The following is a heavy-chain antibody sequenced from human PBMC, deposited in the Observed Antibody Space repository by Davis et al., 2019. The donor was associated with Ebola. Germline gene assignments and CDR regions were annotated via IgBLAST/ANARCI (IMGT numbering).Heavy chain of an antibody. V-gene: IGHV4-59*11. CDR2: IYYSGNT. D-gene: IGHD4-17*01. J-gene: IGHJ3*02. CDR1: GDSMTSHY. CDR3: ARIRRNYGDYLNDAFDI. Sequence: PSETLSLTCTVSGDSMTSHYWSWIRQPPGKGLEYIGYIYYSGNTNYNPSLKSRVTISIDTSKKQFSLKLSYVTAADTAMYYCARIRRNYGDYLNDAFDIWGQGTMVTVSS.